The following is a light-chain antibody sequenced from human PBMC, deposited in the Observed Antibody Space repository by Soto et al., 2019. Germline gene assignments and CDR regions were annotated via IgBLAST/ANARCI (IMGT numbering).Light chain of an antibody. CDR3: QVWDSGSDHVV. Sequence: SYELTQSPSVSVAPGQTARITCGGNNIGGYNVHWYQQKPGQAPVLVVYDDRDRPSGIPERFSGSNSGNTATLTISRVEAGDEADYYCQVWDSGSDHVVFGGGTQLTVL. CDR2: DDR. V-gene: IGLV3-21*02. J-gene: IGLJ2*01. CDR1: NIGGYN.